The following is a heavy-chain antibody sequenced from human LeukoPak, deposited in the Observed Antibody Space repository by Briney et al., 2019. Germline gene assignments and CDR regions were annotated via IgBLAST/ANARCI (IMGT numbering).Heavy chain of an antibody. CDR2: IVVGSGNT. CDR3: AAGSGYLLLGFGY. V-gene: IGHV1-58*01. CDR1: GFTFTSSA. D-gene: IGHD6-25*01. Sequence: EASLKLSCKASGFTFTSSAVQWVRQARGQRLEWIGWIVVGSGNTNYAQKFQERVTITRDMSTSTAYMELSSLRSEDTAVYYCAAGSGYLLLGFGYWGQGTLVTVSS. J-gene: IGHJ4*02.